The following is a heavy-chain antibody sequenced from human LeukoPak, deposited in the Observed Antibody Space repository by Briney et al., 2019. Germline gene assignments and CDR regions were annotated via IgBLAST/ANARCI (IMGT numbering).Heavy chain of an antibody. D-gene: IGHD2-15*01. CDR2: IYYSGST. CDR1: GSSISSYY. CDR3: ASLFDCSGGSCPDY. Sequence: PSETLSLTCTVSGSSISSYYWSWIRQPPGKGLEWIGYIYYSGSTNYNPSLKSRVTISVDTSKNQFSLKLSSVTAADTAVYYCASLFDCSGGSCPDYWGQGTLVTVSS. J-gene: IGHJ4*02. V-gene: IGHV4-59*01.